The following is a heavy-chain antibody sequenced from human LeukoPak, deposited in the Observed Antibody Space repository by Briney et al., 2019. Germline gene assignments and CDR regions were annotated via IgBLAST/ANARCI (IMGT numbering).Heavy chain of an antibody. D-gene: IGHD1-26*01. V-gene: IGHV1-2*02. CDR1: GYTFTGYY. Sequence: ASVTVSCKASGYTFTGYYLHWVRQAPGQGLEWMGWIFPKTGGTSYAQKFRGRVTMTRDTSISTAYMELIGLRSDDTAVYYCAGPWDQVGFDPWGLGTLVTVSS. CDR2: IFPKTGGT. J-gene: IGHJ5*02. CDR3: AGPWDQVGFDP.